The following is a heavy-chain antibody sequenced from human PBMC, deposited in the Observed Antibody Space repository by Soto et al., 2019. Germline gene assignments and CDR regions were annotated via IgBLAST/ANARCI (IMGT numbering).Heavy chain of an antibody. CDR2: ISNRGSII. D-gene: IGHD5-12*01. Sequence: QVQLVESGGGLVKPGGSLRLSCAASGFTFSDYDMSWIRQAPGKGLEWVSYISNRGSIIYYADSVKGRFTISRDNAKSSMYLQMNSLRAEDTAVYYCARERNVGYDDTYYYYGMDVWGQGTTVTVSS. CDR3: ARERNVGYDDTYYYYGMDV. V-gene: IGHV3-11*01. J-gene: IGHJ6*02. CDR1: GFTFSDYD.